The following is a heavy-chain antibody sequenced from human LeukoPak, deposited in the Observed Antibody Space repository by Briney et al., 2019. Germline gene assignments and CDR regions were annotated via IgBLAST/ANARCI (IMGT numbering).Heavy chain of an antibody. Sequence: SQTLSLTCTVSGASISSGSYYWSWIRQPAGKGLEWIGRIYTSGRTNYNPSLKSSLTISVATSKNPSSLKLRSVTAADTAVYHCARDRSSSIDYFDSWGQGTLVTVSS. CDR3: ARDRSSSIDYFDS. CDR2: IYTSGRT. CDR1: GASISSGSYY. D-gene: IGHD6-6*01. V-gene: IGHV4-61*02. J-gene: IGHJ4*02.